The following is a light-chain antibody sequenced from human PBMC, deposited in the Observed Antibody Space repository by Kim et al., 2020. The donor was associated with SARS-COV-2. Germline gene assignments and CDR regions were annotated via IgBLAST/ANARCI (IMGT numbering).Light chain of an antibody. CDR3: QQSYSTPWT. J-gene: IGKJ1*01. V-gene: IGKV1-39*01. CDR2: AAS. Sequence: DIQMTQSPSSLSASVGHRVTIACRASQSISRYLNWYQQKPGKAPKLLTYAASSLQSGVPSRYSGSGSGTDFTLTISSLQPEDFTTYYCQQSYSTPWTFGQGTKVDIK. CDR1: QSISRY.